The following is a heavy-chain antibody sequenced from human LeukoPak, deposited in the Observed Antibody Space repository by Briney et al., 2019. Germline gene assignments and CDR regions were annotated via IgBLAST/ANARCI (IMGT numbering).Heavy chain of an antibody. D-gene: IGHD5-24*01. CDR1: GYSISSGYY. CDR2: IYHSGRT. Sequence: SETLSLTCTVSGYSISSGYYWGWIRQPPGKGLEWIGSIYHSGRTFYNPSLKSRVTISVDTSKNQFSLKLTSVTAADTAVYYRARLYPPATRFDYWGQGTLVTVSS. V-gene: IGHV4-38-2*02. J-gene: IGHJ4*02. CDR3: ARLYPPATRFDY.